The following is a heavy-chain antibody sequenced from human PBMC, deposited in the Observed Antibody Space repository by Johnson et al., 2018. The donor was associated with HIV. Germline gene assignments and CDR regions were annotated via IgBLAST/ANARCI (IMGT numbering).Heavy chain of an antibody. CDR1: GFTFSSYW. CDR3: ARSVSLIRGALDI. D-gene: IGHD2-8*01. Sequence: VESGGSLRLSCAVSGFTFSSYWMSWVRQAPGKGLEWVANINQDGSEKYYVDSVRGRFTISRDNAKNSLYLQMNSLRVDDTAVYYCARSVSLIRGALDIWGQGTMVTVSS. V-gene: IGHV3-7*05. CDR2: INQDGSEK. J-gene: IGHJ3*02.